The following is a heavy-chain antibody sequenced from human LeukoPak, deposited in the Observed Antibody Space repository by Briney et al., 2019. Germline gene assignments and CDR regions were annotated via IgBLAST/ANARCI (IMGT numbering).Heavy chain of an antibody. J-gene: IGHJ1*01. CDR2: IYTSGST. CDR3: ARCRCNLRCEYFQH. D-gene: IGHD4-17*01. CDR1: GGSISSGSYY. V-gene: IGHV4-61*02. Sequence: SETLSLTSTVSGGSISSGSYYWSWIGQPAGKGLEWIGRIYTSGSTNYNPSLKSRVTISVDTSKNQFSLKLSSVTAADTAVYYCARCRCNLRCEYFQHWGQGTLVTVSS.